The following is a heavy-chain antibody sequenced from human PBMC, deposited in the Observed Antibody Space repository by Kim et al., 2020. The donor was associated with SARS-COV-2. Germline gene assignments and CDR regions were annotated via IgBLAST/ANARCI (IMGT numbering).Heavy chain of an antibody. D-gene: IGHD2-15*01. CDR2: INHDGNT. V-gene: IGHV4-34*01. J-gene: IGHJ5*02. CDR3: PRGPYPRTLHGRARWFDP. CDR1: GGSFSGYF. Sequence: SETLSLTCAVYGGSFSGYFRNWLRQPPGKGLEWIGEINHDGNTNYNTSTMSRVTISFDSSKNQSPLKLTSVIAAATAEYYCPRGPYPRTLHGRARWFDP.